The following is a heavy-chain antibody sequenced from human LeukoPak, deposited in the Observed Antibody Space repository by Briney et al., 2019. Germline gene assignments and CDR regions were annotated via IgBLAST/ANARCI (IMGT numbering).Heavy chain of an antibody. CDR1: GFTFSSYD. D-gene: IGHD2-21*02. CDR2: IGTTGDT. Sequence: GGSLRLSCAASGFTFSSYDMHWLRQPTGKGLEWVSGIGTTGDTYYPDSVQGRFTISRDNSKNTLYLQMNSLRPEDTALYSCATDESTRCNGDCPLDHWGRGTLVTVSS. J-gene: IGHJ1*01. CDR3: ATDESTRCNGDCPLDH. V-gene: IGHV3-13*04.